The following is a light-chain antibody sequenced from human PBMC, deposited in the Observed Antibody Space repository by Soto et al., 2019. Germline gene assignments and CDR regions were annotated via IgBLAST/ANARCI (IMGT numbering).Light chain of an antibody. CDR3: SSYTSSYLAV. V-gene: IGLV2-14*01. CDR2: DVS. J-gene: IGLJ2*01. CDR1: SSDVGGYNY. Sequence: SALTQPASVSGSPGQSITISCTGTSSDVGGYNYVSWYQQHPGKAPKLMIYDVSNRPSGVSNRFSGSKSGNTASLTISGLQAEDEADYYCSSYTSSYLAVFGGGTKLTVL.